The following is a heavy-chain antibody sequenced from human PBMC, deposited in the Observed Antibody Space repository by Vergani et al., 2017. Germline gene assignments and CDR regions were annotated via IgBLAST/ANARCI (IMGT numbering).Heavy chain of an antibody. CDR2: ISGSGGST. V-gene: IGHV3-23*01. CDR3: GKLGFYSSGWDSDY. J-gene: IGHJ4*02. D-gene: IGHD6-19*01. CDR1: GFTFSSYA. Sequence: EVQLLESGGGLVQHGGSLRLSCAASGFTFSSYAMSWVRQAPGKGLEWVSAISGSGGSTYYADSVKGRFTISRDNSKNTLYLQMNSLRAEDTAVYYCGKLGFYSSGWDSDYWGQGTLVTVSS.